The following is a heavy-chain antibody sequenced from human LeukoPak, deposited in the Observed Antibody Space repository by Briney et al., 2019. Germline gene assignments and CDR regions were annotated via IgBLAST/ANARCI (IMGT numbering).Heavy chain of an antibody. Sequence: SETLSLTCIVSGCSISTGHYWGRIRQSPGKGLEWIGTIHRSEGPYYNPSLRRRLTISVDTSKNQFSLKLTSVTAADTAVYYCSRSLKDINSSGGYDYWGQGSLVTVSS. CDR2: IHRSEGP. J-gene: IGHJ4*02. CDR1: GCSISTGHY. CDR3: SRSLKDINSSGGYDY. D-gene: IGHD6-6*01. V-gene: IGHV4-38-2*02.